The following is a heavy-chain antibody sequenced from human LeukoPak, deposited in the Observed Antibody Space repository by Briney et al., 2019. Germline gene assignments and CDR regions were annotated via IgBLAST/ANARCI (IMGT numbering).Heavy chain of an antibody. Sequence: SETLSLTCTVSGGSISSYYWSWIRQPPGKGLEWIGYIYYSGSTNYNPSLKSRVTISVDTSKNQFSLKLSSVTAADTAVYYCARERAGSGYNWFDPWGQGTLVTVSS. CDR3: ARERAGSGYNWFDP. CDR2: IYYSGST. CDR1: GGSISSYY. V-gene: IGHV4-59*01. J-gene: IGHJ5*02. D-gene: IGHD3-22*01.